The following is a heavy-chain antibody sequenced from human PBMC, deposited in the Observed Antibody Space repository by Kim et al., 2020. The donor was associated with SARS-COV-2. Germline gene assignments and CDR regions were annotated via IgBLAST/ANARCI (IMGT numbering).Heavy chain of an antibody. CDR2: IIPIFGTA. D-gene: IGHD3-9*01. V-gene: IGHV1-69*13. Sequence: SVKVSCKASGGTFSSYAISWVRQAPGQGLEWMGGIIPIFGTANYAQKFQGRVTITADESTSTAYMELSSLRSEDTAVYYCARGFTSYFDWLLRPTYFDYWGQGTLVTVSS. CDR3: ARGFTSYFDWLLRPTYFDY. J-gene: IGHJ4*02. CDR1: GGTFSSYA.